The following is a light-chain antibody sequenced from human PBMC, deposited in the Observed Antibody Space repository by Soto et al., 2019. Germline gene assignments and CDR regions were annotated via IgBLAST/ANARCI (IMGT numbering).Light chain of an antibody. CDR2: DVS. J-gene: IGLJ1*01. CDR3: CSYAGSYTLYV. V-gene: IGLV2-11*01. Sequence: QSAMTKARSVSGSPGQSVTISCTGTSSDVGGYNYVSWYQQHPGKAPKLMIYDVSKRPSGVPDRFSGSKSGNTASLTISGLQAEDEADYYCCSYAGSYTLYVFGTGTKVTVL. CDR1: SSDVGGYNY.